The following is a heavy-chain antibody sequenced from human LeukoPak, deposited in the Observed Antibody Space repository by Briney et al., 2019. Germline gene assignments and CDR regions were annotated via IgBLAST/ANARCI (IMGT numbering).Heavy chain of an antibody. V-gene: IGHV5-10-1*01. CDR1: GYSFTSYW. Sequence: GESLRISCKGSGYSFTSYWISWVRQMPGKGLEWMGRIDPSDSYTNYSPSFQGHVTISADKPISTAYLQWSSLKASDTAMYYCARLDKRYCSSTSCGPWDYWGQGALVTVSS. CDR3: ARLDKRYCSSTSCGPWDY. J-gene: IGHJ4*02. CDR2: IDPSDSYT. D-gene: IGHD2-2*01.